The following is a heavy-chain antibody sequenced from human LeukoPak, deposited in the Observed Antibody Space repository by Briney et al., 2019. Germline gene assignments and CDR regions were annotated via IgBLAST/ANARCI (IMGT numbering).Heavy chain of an antibody. Sequence: SQTLSLTCTVSGGSISSGGYYWSWIRQHPGKGLEWIGYIYYSGSTYYNPSLKSRVTISVDTSKNQFSLKLSSVTAADMAVYYCARARLIPYYFDYWGQGTLVTVSS. V-gene: IGHV4-31*03. J-gene: IGHJ4*02. CDR1: GGSISSGGYY. CDR2: IYYSGST. D-gene: IGHD5-12*01. CDR3: ARARLIPYYFDY.